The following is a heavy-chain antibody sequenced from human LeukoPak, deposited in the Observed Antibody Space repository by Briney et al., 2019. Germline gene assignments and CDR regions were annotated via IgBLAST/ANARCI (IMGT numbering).Heavy chain of an antibody. D-gene: IGHD1-26*01. J-gene: IGHJ6*02. CDR3: ARYSGSSYYYGMDV. Sequence: SETLSLTCTVSGGSISSYYWSWIRQPPGKGLEWIGYIYYSGSTNYNPSLKSRVTISVDTSKNQFSLKLSSVTAADTAVYYCARYSGSSYYYGMDVWGQGTTVTVSS. V-gene: IGHV4-59*01. CDR2: IYYSGST. CDR1: GGSISSYY.